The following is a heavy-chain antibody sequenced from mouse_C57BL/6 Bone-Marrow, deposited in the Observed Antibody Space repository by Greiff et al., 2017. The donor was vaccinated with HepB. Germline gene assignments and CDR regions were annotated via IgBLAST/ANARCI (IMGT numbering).Heavy chain of an antibody. CDR3: ARPAAQVSFAY. D-gene: IGHD3-2*02. CDR2: ISSGDSYT. Sequence: EVKLLESGGDLVKPGGSLKLSCAASGFTFSSYGMSWVRQTPDKRLEWVATISSGDSYTYYPDSVKGRFTMSRDNAKNTLYLHMSSLKSEDTAMYYCARPAAQVSFAYWGRGTLVTVSA. J-gene: IGHJ3*01. V-gene: IGHV5-6*02. CDR1: GFTFSSYG.